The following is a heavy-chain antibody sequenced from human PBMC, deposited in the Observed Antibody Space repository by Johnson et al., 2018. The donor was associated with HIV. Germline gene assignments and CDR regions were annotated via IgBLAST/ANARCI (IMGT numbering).Heavy chain of an antibody. Sequence: MLLVESGGGVVRPGGSLRLSCAASGFTFDDYGMSWVRQGPGKGLEWVSGINWNGGSPGYVDSVKGRFTISRDNARNSLFLQLNSLRVEDTALYYCARDEPGSSWAFDIWGQGTMVTVSS. V-gene: IGHV3-20*04. D-gene: IGHD6-13*01. CDR2: INWNGGSP. CDR3: ARDEPGSSWAFDI. J-gene: IGHJ3*02. CDR1: GFTFDDYG.